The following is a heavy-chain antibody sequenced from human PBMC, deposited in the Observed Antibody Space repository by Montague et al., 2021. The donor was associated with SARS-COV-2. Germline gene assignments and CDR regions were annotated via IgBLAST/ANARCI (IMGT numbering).Heavy chain of an antibody. Sequence: SETLSLTCSVSGGSISSTSYFWGWIRQPPGKGLEWIGSIYYSGYTDYNPSLKSRVALSVDTSKNQFSLRLTSVTAADTAVYYCARRIEDFVVVPSAVGWFDPWGQGTLVSVSS. CDR1: GGSISSTSYF. V-gene: IGHV4-39*01. CDR2: IYYSGYT. D-gene: IGHD2-2*01. CDR3: ARRIEDFVVVPSAVGWFDP. J-gene: IGHJ5*02.